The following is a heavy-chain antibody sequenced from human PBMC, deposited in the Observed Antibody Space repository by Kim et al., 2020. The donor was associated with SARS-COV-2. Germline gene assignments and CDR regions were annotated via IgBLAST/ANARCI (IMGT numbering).Heavy chain of an antibody. CDR1: GFTFSSYG. D-gene: IGHD3-3*01. CDR2: IWYDGSNK. Sequence: GGSLRLSCAASGFTFSSYGMHWVRQAPGKGLEWVAVIWYDGSNKYYADSVKGRFTISRDNSKNTLYLQMNSLRAEDTAVYYCARDLGLRFLEWGTCGYWGQGTLVTVSS. CDR3: ARDLGLRFLEWGTCGY. V-gene: IGHV3-33*01. J-gene: IGHJ4*02.